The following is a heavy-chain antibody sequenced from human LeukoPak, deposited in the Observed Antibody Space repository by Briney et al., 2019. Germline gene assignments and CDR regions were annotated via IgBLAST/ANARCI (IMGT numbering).Heavy chain of an antibody. CDR3: AKERLGIAAAGRGGLWFDP. J-gene: IGHJ5*02. CDR2: ISGSGDNT. CDR1: GFTFSSYA. Sequence: GGSLRLSCAASGFTFSSYAMTWVRQAPGKGLESVSAISGSGDNTYYADSVKGRFTISRDNSKNTLYLQMNSLRAEDTAVYYCAKERLGIAAAGRGGLWFDPWGQGTLVTVSS. V-gene: IGHV3-23*01. D-gene: IGHD6-13*01.